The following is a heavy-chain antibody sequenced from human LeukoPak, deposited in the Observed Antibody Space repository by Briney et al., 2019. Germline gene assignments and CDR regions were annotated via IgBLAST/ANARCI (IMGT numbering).Heavy chain of an antibody. Sequence: PGGSLRLSCAASGFTFSSYAMSWVHQAPGKGLEWVSAISGSGGSTYYADSVKGRFTISRDNSKNTLYLQMNSLRAEDTAVYYCAKTRGYSGYGHFDYWGQGTLVTVSS. CDR3: AKTRGYSGYGHFDY. J-gene: IGHJ4*02. CDR1: GFTFSSYA. CDR2: ISGSGGST. D-gene: IGHD5-12*01. V-gene: IGHV3-23*01.